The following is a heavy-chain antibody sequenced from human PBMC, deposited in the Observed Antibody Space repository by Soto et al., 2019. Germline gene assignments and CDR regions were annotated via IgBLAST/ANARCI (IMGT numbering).Heavy chain of an antibody. CDR2: ISFDGSNE. D-gene: IGHD3-22*01. V-gene: IGHV3-30-3*02. J-gene: IGHJ5*02. CDR1: GFTFSSYA. Sequence: GGSLRLSCAASGFTFSSYAMHWIRQAPGKGLEWVAIISFDGSNECYADSVKGRFTISRDNSKNTLYLQVRSLRAEDTAVYYCAKTYYYDRSGYYQNWFDPWGQGTLVTVSS. CDR3: AKTYYYDRSGYYQNWFDP.